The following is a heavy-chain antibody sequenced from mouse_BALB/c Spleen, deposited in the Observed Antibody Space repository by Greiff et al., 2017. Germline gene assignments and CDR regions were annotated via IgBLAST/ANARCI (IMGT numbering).Heavy chain of an antibody. V-gene: IGHV1-9*01. CDR3: ARVETARATSAWFAY. Sequence: VQLQQSGAELMKPGASVKISCKATGYTFSSYWIEWVKQRPGHGLEWIGEILPGSGSTNYNEKFKGKATFTADTSSNTAYMQLSSLTSEDSAVYYCARVETARATSAWFAYWGQGTLVTVSA. D-gene: IGHD3-2*01. CDR2: ILPGSGST. J-gene: IGHJ3*01. CDR1: GYTFSSYW.